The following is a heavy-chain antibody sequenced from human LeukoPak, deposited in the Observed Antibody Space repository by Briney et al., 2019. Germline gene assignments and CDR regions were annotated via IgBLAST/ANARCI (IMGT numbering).Heavy chain of an antibody. J-gene: IGHJ3*02. V-gene: IGHV1-46*03. CDR2: INPSGGST. Sequence: ASVKVSCKASGYTFTSYYMHWVRQAPGQGLEWMGIINPSGGSTSYAQKFQGRVTMTRDTSTSTVYMELSSLRSEDTAVYYCARDLRSTSCYTNAFDIWGQGTMVTVSS. D-gene: IGHD2-2*02. CDR1: GYTFTSYY. CDR3: ARDLRSTSCYTNAFDI.